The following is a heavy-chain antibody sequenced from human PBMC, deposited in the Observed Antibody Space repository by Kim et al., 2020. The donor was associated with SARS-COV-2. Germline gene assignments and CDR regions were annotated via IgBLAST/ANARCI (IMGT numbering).Heavy chain of an antibody. J-gene: IGHJ4*02. CDR3: ARDHSGGSYFDY. Sequence: ASVKVSCKASGYTFTRYYIHWVRQAPGQAHECMGIINPSDGGPSYTQKFQGRLTMTRDTSTSTVYMELSSLRSDDTAVYYCARDHSGGSYFDYWGQGTLV. CDR2: INPSDGGP. D-gene: IGHD3-10*01. V-gene: IGHV1-46*01. CDR1: GYTFTRYY.